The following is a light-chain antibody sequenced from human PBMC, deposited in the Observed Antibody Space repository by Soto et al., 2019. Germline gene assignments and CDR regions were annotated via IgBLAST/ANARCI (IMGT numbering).Light chain of an antibody. Sequence: QSVLTQPASVSGSPGQSITISCTGTSRDIGNYNYVSWYQHHPGKAPKLMIYEATSRPSGVSDRFSGSKSGMTASLTISGLQPEDEADYFCASYRSANTLVVFGPGLKVAVL. CDR3: ASYRSANTLVV. CDR2: EAT. V-gene: IGLV2-14*01. J-gene: IGLJ1*01. CDR1: SRDIGNYNY.